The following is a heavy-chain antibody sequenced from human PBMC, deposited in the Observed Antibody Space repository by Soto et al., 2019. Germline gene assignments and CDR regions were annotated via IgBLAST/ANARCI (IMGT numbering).Heavy chain of an antibody. J-gene: IGHJ3*01. CDR2: IYYSGNT. CDR3: ARILPGSGIKKSGYNFQG. V-gene: IGHV4-61*01. D-gene: IGHD5-12*01. Sequence: SDTLSLTCTVSGGSVNSGSYYWSWIRQPPGKGLAWIGHIYYSGNTKYHPSLESRVTISVDTAKNQFSLNVSSVTPADTAVYYCARILPGSGIKKSGYNFQGWGQGKMVTV. CDR1: GGSVNSGSYY.